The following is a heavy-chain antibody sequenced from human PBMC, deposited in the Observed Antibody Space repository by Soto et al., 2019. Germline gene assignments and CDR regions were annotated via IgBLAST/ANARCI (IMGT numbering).Heavy chain of an antibody. CDR3: ARDYEFGFDI. J-gene: IGHJ3*02. V-gene: IGHV3-7*01. D-gene: IGHD3-22*01. CDR2: IKPDGSEK. Sequence: EVQLVESGGGLVQQGGSLRLSCEASAFTLSSYWMSWVRQAPGKGLEWVANIKPDGSEKYYVDSVKGRFTISRDNTKNSLYLQMSTWRPEDTAIYYCARDYEFGFDIWGQGTLVTVSS. CDR1: AFTLSSYW.